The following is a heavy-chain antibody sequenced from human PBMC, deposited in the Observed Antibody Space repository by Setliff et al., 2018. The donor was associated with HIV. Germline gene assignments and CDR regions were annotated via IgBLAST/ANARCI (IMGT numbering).Heavy chain of an antibody. CDR2: IYYIGGA. CDR3: ARESMLRGLRHAVDI. V-gene: IGHV4-39*07. CDR1: GGSISSSSYY. J-gene: IGHJ3*02. Sequence: SETLSLTCTVSGGSISSSSYYWGWIRQPPGKGLEWIGSIYYIGGAYYNPSLKSRVTISLDTSKNHFSLNLSSVTAADTAVYYCARESMLRGLRHAVDIWGQGTMVTVS. D-gene: IGHD3-10*01.